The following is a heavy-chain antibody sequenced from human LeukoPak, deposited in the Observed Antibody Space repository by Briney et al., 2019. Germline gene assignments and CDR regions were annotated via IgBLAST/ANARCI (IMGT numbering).Heavy chain of an antibody. J-gene: IGHJ3*01. V-gene: IGHV3-15*01. D-gene: IGHD2-2*01. CDR1: GFTFSNAW. Sequence: TGGSLRLSCAASGFTFSNAWMSWVRQAPGKGRERVGSIKSKTDGGTTDYAAPVKGRFTISRDDSKNTLYLQMNSLKTEDTAVYYCTTDQYLWGQGTMVTVSS. CDR2: IKSKTDGGTT. CDR3: TTDQYL.